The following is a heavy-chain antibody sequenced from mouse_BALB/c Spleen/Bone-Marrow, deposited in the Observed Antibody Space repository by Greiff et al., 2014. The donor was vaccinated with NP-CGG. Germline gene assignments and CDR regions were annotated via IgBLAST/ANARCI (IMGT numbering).Heavy chain of an antibody. D-gene: IGHD1-1*01. CDR2: INPYNGGT. J-gene: IGHJ3*01. Sequence: VQLQQSGTELVTSGASMKISCKASGYSFTGYTMNWVKQSHGKNLEWIGLINPYNGGTSYNQKFKGKATLTVDKSSSTAYMELLRLTAEDSAVYYYARGDYYGSSAFAYWGQGTLVTVSA. CDR3: ARGDYYGSSAFAY. V-gene: IGHV1-18*01. CDR1: GYSFTGYT.